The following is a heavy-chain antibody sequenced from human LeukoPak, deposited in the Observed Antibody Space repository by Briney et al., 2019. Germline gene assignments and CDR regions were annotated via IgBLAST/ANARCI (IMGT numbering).Heavy chain of an antibody. CDR1: GGSINNYY. CDR2: IYYSGST. J-gene: IGHJ5*02. Sequence: SETLSLTCTVSGGSINNYYWGWIRQPPGKGLEWIGHIYYSGSTKYNPSLKSRVTISVDTSKNQFSLKLSSVTAADTAVYYCARLPTSNNWFDPWGQGTLVTVSS. V-gene: IGHV4-59*08. D-gene: IGHD2-2*01. CDR3: ARLPTSNNWFDP.